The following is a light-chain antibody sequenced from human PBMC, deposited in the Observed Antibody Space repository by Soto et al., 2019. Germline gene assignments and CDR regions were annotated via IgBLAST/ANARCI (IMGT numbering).Light chain of an antibody. CDR3: QSYDSSLRNVI. CDR1: SSNIGANYD. V-gene: IGLV1-40*01. J-gene: IGLJ2*01. CDR2: GNS. Sequence: QLVLTQPPSVSGAPGQGVTISCTGGSSNIGANYDVHWYQQLPGTAPKVLIYGNSNRPSGVPDRFSGSKSGTSASLAITGLQVEDEAHYYCQSYDSSLRNVIFGGGTKLTVL.